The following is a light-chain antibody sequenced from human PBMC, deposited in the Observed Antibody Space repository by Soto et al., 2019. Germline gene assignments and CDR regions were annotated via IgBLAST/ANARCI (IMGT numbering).Light chain of an antibody. Sequence: DIVMTQSPLSLPVTPGEPASISCRSSQSLLLSNGYTYLDWYLQKPGQSPQLLIYLVSNRASGVPDMCSGSGSGTDFTLKISRVEAEDVCVYYCMHALQAPAFGQGTKVEIK. V-gene: IGKV2-28*01. J-gene: IGKJ1*01. CDR3: MHALQAPA. CDR1: QSLLLSNGYTY. CDR2: LVS.